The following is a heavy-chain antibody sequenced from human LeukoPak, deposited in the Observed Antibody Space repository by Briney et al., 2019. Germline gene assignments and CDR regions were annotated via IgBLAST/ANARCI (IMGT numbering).Heavy chain of an antibody. J-gene: IGHJ4*02. D-gene: IGHD6-13*01. Sequence: SETLSLTCTVSGGSISSYYWSWIRKPPGKGLEWIGYIYYSGSTNYNPSLKSRVTISVDTSKNQFSLKLSSVTAADTAVYYCARGSGRQQLVIWGQGTLVTVFS. CDR2: IYYSGST. CDR3: ARGSGRQQLVI. V-gene: IGHV4-59*01. CDR1: GGSISSYY.